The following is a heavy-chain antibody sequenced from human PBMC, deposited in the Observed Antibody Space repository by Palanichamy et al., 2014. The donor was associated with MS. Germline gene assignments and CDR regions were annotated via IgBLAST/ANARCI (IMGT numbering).Heavy chain of an antibody. CDR1: GGSISSYY. V-gene: IGHV4-59*01. CDR3: ARSRMSGSYPVNWFDP. CDR2: IYYSGST. D-gene: IGHD1-26*01. J-gene: IGHJ5*02. Sequence: QVQLQESGPGLVKPSETLSLTCTVSGGSISSYYWSWIRQPPGKGLEWIGYIYYSGSTNYNPSLKSRVTISVDTSKNQFSLKLSPVTAADTAVYYCARSRMSGSYPVNWFDPWGQGTLVTVSS.